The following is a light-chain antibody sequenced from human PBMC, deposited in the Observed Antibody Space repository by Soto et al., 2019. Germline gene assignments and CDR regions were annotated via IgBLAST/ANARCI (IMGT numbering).Light chain of an antibody. CDR2: QDS. Sequence: SYELTQPPSVSVSPGQTASITCSGDKLGDKYACWYQQKPGQSPVLVIYQDSKRPSGIPERFSGSNSGNTATLTISGTQAMDEADYYCQAWDSSTVVLGGGTKRTGL. J-gene: IGLJ2*01. V-gene: IGLV3-1*01. CDR1: KLGDKY. CDR3: QAWDSSTVV.